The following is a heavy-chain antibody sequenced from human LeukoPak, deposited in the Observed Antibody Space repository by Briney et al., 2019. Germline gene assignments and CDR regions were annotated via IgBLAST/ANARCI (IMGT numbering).Heavy chain of an antibody. J-gene: IGHJ4*02. D-gene: IGHD5-18*01. V-gene: IGHV3-11*01. CDR2: ISSSGSTI. CDR3: ARDFGYSDNYFDY. CDR1: GFTFSDYY. Sequence: GGSLRLSCAASGFTFSDYYMSWIRQAPGKGLEWVSYISSSGSTIYYADSVKGRFTISRDNAKNSLYLQVNSLRAEDTAVYYCARDFGYSDNYFDYWGQGTLVTVSS.